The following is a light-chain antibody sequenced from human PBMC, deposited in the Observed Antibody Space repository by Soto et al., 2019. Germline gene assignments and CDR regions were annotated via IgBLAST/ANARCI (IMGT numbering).Light chain of an antibody. CDR2: NSF. Sequence: EIVLTQSPATLSLSPGDRATLSCRASQSVSGYLAWYHQRPGQPPRLLIYNSFNRATGIPARFSGSGSGTDFTLTISSLEPEDFGAYYCQQRSSWPPITFGQGTRLEIK. CDR1: QSVSGY. CDR3: QQRSSWPPIT. V-gene: IGKV3-11*01. J-gene: IGKJ5*01.